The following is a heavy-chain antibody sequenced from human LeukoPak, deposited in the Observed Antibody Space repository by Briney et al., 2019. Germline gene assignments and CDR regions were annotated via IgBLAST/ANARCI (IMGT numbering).Heavy chain of an antibody. CDR1: GDTFTSYY. CDR2: INPSVGST. J-gene: IGHJ4*02. D-gene: IGHD3-3*01. V-gene: IGHV1-46*01. Sequence: ASVNVSCKASGDTFTSYYMHWVRQAPGQGLEWTGGINPSVGSTSYAQKFQGRVTITRDKSTSTAYMELSSLRSEHTAVYYCASGYGFFDYWGQGTMVTVSS. CDR3: ASGYGFFDY.